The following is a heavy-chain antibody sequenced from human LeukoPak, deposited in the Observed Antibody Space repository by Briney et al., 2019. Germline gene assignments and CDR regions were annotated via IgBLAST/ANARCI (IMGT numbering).Heavy chain of an antibody. V-gene: IGHV3-30*03. J-gene: IGHJ4*02. CDR3: ARIRDDYNPLDY. CDR2: ISYDGSNK. CDR1: GFTLSSYG. D-gene: IGHD5-24*01. Sequence: GRSLRLSCAASGFTLSSYGMHWVRQAPGKGLEWVAVISYDGSNKYYADSVKGRFTISRDNSKNTLYLQMNSLRAEDTAVYYCARIRDDYNPLDYWGQGTLVTVSS.